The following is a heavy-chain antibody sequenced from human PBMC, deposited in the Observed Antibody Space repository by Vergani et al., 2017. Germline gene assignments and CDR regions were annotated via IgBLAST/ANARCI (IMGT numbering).Heavy chain of an antibody. V-gene: IGHV4-39*07. CDR3: ASQDIVLMGHAG. J-gene: IGHJ4*02. Sequence: QLQLQESGPGLVKPSETLSLTCTVSGGSISSSSYYWGWIRQPPGKGLEWIGSIYYSGSTYYNPSLKSRVTISVDTSKNQFSLKLSSVTAADTAVYYCASQDIVLMGHAGWGQGTLVTVSS. CDR2: IYYSGST. CDR1: GGSISSSSYY. D-gene: IGHD2-8*01.